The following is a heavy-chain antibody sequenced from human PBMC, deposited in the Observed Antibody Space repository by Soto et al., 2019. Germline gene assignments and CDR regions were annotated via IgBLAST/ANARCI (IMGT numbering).Heavy chain of an antibody. CDR3: ARGGDWQFDY. D-gene: IGHD2-21*02. CDR2: IHHSGRT. CDR1: GDSISSDKW. J-gene: IGHJ4*02. Sequence: QVQLQESGPGLVKPSGTLSLTCAVSGDSISSDKWWSWVRQPPGKGLEWIGEIHHSGRTNYNPSLKSRVTILVEQSTHQVSLELGSMTAAGTAVYYCARGGDWQFDYWGQGTLVTVSS. V-gene: IGHV4-4*02.